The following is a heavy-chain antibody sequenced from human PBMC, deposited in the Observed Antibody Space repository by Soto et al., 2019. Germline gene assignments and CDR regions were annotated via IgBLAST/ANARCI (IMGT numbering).Heavy chain of an antibody. J-gene: IGHJ4*02. Sequence: LGESLKISCKGSGYSFTSYWIGWVRQMPGKGLEWMGIIYPGDSDTRYSPSFQGQVTISADKSISTAYLQWSSLKASDTAMYYCARRGTYYDFWSGYYTLSNFDYWGQGTLVTVSS. CDR2: IYPGDSDT. V-gene: IGHV5-51*01. D-gene: IGHD3-3*01. CDR1: GYSFTSYW. CDR3: ARRGTYYDFWSGYYTLSNFDY.